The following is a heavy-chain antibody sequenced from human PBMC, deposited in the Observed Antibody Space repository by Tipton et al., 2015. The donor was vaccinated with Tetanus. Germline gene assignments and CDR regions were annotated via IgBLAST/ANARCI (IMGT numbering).Heavy chain of an antibody. V-gene: IGHV4-31*03. CDR2: IYYSGST. D-gene: IGHD3-10*01. J-gene: IGHJ5*02. CDR3: ARNFGYYGSGRGWFDP. Sequence: TLSLTCTVSGGSISSSSYYWSWIRQHPGKGLEWIGYIYYSGSTYHNPSLKSRVTISVDTSKNQFSLKLSSVTAADTAVYYCARNFGYYGSGRGWFDPWGQGTLVTVSS. CDR1: GGSISSSSYY.